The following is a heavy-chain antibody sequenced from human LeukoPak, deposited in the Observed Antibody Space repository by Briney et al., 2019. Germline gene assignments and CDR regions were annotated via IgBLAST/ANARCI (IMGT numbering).Heavy chain of an antibody. CDR1: GYTLTELS. CDR3: ATAPRGITFGGVIAIPSGDSDAFDI. D-gene: IGHD3-16*02. V-gene: IGHV1-24*01. Sequence: GASVKVSCKVSGYTLTELSRHWVRQARGKGLEWMGGFDPEDGETIYAQKFQGRVTMTEDTSTDTAYMELSSLRSEDTAVYYCATAPRGITFGGVIAIPSGDSDAFDIWGQGTMVTVSS. J-gene: IGHJ3*02. CDR2: FDPEDGET.